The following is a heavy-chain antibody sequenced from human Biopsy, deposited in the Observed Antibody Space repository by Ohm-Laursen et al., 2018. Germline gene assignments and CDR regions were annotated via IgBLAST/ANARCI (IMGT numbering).Heavy chain of an antibody. J-gene: IGHJ2*01. CDR3: ARFPLGAYDDSGSYRAVEHWYFDL. Sequence: SVKVSCKASGGTFTNHSVGWVRQAPGQGLEWVGSSIPLFNTANYADKFQGRVTLTADKSTTTAYMELSSLRSEDTAIYYCARFPLGAYDDSGSYRAVEHWYFDLWGRGTLVTVSS. CDR2: SIPLFNTA. D-gene: IGHD3-22*01. V-gene: IGHV1-69*06. CDR1: GGTFTNHS.